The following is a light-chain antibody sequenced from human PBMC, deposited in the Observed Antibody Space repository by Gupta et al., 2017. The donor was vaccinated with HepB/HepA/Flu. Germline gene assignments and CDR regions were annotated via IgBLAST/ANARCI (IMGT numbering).Light chain of an antibody. CDR2: SAS. V-gene: IGKV1-9*01. J-gene: IGKJ4*01. CDR1: QGISSY. CDR3: LQLNPYPLT. Sequence: DIQLTQSPRFLSASVGDRVTITCRASQGISSYLAWYQQISGKASRLLIYSASTLQSGVPSRFSGNGSGTEYTPTISSLQPEDFATYFCLQLNPYPLTFGGGTKVEIK.